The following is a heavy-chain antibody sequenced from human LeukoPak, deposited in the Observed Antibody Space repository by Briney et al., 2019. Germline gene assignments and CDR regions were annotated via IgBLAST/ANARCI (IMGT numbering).Heavy chain of an antibody. CDR2: ICYDGSNK. CDR1: GFTFSSYG. CDR3: ARGAARHAFDI. V-gene: IGHV3-33*01. Sequence: GGSLRLSCAASGFTFSSYGMHWVHQAPGKGLEWVAVICYDGSNKYYADSVKGRFTISRDNSKNTLYLQMNSLRAEDTAVYYCARGAARHAFDIWGQGTMVAVSS. J-gene: IGHJ3*02.